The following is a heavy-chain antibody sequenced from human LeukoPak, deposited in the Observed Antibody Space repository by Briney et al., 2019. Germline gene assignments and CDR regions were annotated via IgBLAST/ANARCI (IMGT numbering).Heavy chain of an antibody. D-gene: IGHD2-15*01. CDR2: ISGSGGST. V-gene: IGHV3-23*01. Sequence: PGGSLRLSCAASGFTFSSYAMSWVRQAPGKGLEWVSAISGSGGSTYYADSVKGRFTISRDNAKNSLYLQMNSLRAEDTAVYYCARDPGRSGGSCYSDYWGQGTLVTVSS. CDR3: ARDPGRSGGSCYSDY. J-gene: IGHJ4*02. CDR1: GFTFSSYA.